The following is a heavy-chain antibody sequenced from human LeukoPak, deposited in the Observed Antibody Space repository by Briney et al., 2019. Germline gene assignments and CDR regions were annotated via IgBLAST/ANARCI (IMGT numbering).Heavy chain of an antibody. CDR2: IYPSGST. CDR1: GGSISSGG. J-gene: IGHJ4*02. V-gene: IGHV4-4*07. D-gene: IGHD5-18*01. Sequence: SETLSLTCTVSGGSISSGGCSWIRQRERPGMGRIGRIYPSGSTNYNPSLKSRVTMSVDTSKNQFSLKLSSVTAADTAVYYCARWDTAMDYFDYWGQGTLVTVSS. CDR3: ARWDTAMDYFDY.